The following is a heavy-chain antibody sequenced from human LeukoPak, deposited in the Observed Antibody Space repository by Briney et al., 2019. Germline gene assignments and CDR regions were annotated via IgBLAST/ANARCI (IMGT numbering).Heavy chain of an antibody. J-gene: IGHJ4*02. Sequence: GRSLRLSCAASGFTFSSYAMHWVRQAPGKGLEWVAVISYDGSNKYYADSVKGRFTISRDNSKNTLYLQMNSLRAEDTAVYYCAKTYYYDSSGYYPDYFDYWGQGTLVTVSS. CDR1: GFTFSSYA. CDR3: AKTYYYDSSGYYPDYFDY. V-gene: IGHV3-30*04. D-gene: IGHD3-22*01. CDR2: ISYDGSNK.